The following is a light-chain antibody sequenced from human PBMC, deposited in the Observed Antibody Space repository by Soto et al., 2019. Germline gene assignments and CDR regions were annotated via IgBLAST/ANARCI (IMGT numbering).Light chain of an antibody. CDR3: IQGTHHYT. J-gene: IGKJ2*01. Sequence: DAVMTQSPLSLPVTLGQPASISCRSSQSLVYSDGNTYLNWFQQSPGQSPRRLIYKFSNRDSGVPDRFSGSGSGTDFTLKISRVDAEYVGVYYCIQGTHHYTFSQGTKLEIK. CDR2: KFS. V-gene: IGKV2-30*01. CDR1: QSLVYSDGNTY.